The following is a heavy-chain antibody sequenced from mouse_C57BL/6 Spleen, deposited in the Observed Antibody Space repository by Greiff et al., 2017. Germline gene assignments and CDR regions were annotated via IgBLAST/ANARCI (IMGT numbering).Heavy chain of an antibody. D-gene: IGHD1-1*01. CDR2: IDPETGGT. CDR3: TRSDYGSSYGYFDV. Sequence: QVQLQQSGAELVRPGASVTLSCKASGYTFTDYEMHWVKQTPVHGLEWIGAIDPETGGTAYNQKFKGKAILTADKSSSTAYMELRSLTSEDSAVYYGTRSDYGSSYGYFDVWGTGTTVTVSS. CDR1: GYTFTDYE. J-gene: IGHJ1*03. V-gene: IGHV1-15*01.